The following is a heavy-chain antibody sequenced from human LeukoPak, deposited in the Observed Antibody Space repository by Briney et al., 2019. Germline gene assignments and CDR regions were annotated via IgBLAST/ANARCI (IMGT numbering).Heavy chain of an antibody. V-gene: IGHV3-64D*06. D-gene: IGHD6-13*01. CDR1: GFTFSSYA. CDR2: ISSNGGST. Sequence: GGSLRLSCSASGFTFSSYAMHWVRQAPGKGLEYVSAISSNGGSTYYADSVKGRFTISRDNSKNTLYLQTSSLRAEDTAVYYCVKDSSSWPTDYDYWGQGTLVTVSS. J-gene: IGHJ4*02. CDR3: VKDSSSWPTDYDY.